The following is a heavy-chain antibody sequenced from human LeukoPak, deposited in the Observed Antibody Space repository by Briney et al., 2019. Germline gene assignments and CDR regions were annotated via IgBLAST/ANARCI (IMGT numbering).Heavy chain of an antibody. CDR3: ARQGLGATTKSLDY. J-gene: IGHJ4*02. Sequence: PSETLSLTCTVSGGSISSSSYYWGWIRQPPGKGLEWIGSIYYSGSTYYNPSLKSRVTISVDTSKNQFSLKLSSVTAADTAVYYCARQGLGATTKSLDYWGQGTLVTVSS. D-gene: IGHD1-26*01. V-gene: IGHV4-39*01. CDR1: GGSISSSSYY. CDR2: IYYSGST.